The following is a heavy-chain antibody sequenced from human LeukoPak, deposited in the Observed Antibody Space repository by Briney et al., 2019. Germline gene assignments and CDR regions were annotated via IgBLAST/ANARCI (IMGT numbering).Heavy chain of an antibody. CDR1: GGSISSSSYY. V-gene: IGHV4-39*07. CDR3: VRGYCGGDCYRDDYYYYMDV. J-gene: IGHJ6*03. D-gene: IGHD2-21*02. Sequence: SETLSLTCTVSGGSISSSSYYWGWIRQPPGKGLEWIGSIYYSGSTYYNPSLKSRVTISVDTSKNQFSLKLSSVTAADTAVYYCVRGYCGGDCYRDDYYYYMDVWGKGTTVTVSS. CDR2: IYYSGST.